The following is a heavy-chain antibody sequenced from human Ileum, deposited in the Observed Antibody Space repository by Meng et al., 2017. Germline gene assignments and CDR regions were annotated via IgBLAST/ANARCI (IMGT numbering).Heavy chain of an antibody. CDR1: GGAISSGYYY. V-gene: IGHV4-30-4*01. D-gene: IGHD3-10*01. CDR3: ARGAYLGSGYYFDY. J-gene: IGHJ4*02. CDR2: IYYNGNT. Sequence: QVQLQESGPGLVKPSQTLSLTCTVSGGAISSGYYYWTWIRQSPGKGLEWIGDIYYNGNTNYNPSLQSRVAISIDTSKNQFSLKLSSVTAADTAVYFCARGAYLGSGYYFDYWGQGALVTVSS.